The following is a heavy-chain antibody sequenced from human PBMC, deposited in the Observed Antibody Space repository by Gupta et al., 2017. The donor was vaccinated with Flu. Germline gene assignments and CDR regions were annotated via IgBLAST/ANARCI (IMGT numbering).Heavy chain of an antibody. CDR2: IWYDGSNK. Sequence: AASGFTFSSYGMHWVRQAPGKGLEWVAVIWYDGSNKYYADSVKGRFTISRDNSKNTLYLQMNSLRAEDTAVYYCAREVNGASYFDYWGQGTLVTVSS. V-gene: IGHV3-33*01. CDR1: GFTFSSYG. CDR3: AREVNGASYFDY. J-gene: IGHJ4*02. D-gene: IGHD3-10*01.